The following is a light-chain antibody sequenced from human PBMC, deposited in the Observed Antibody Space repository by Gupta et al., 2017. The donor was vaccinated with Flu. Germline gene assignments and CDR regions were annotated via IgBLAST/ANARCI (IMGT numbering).Light chain of an antibody. Sequence: QSVLTQPPSVSAAPGQKVTISCSGSSSDIGNHYVTWYQQLPGTAPKLLIYDNNERPSGIPDRFSGSKSGTSATLDITGLQTGDEADYYCGTWDSSRNVGVFGGGTKLTVL. V-gene: IGLV1-51*02. CDR1: SSDIGNHY. CDR3: GTWDSSRNVGV. CDR2: DNN. J-gene: IGLJ3*02.